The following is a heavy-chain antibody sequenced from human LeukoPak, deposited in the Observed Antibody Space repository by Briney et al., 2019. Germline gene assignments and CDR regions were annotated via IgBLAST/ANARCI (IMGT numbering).Heavy chain of an antibody. V-gene: IGHV4-59*01. CDR2: IYYSGST. J-gene: IGHJ6*03. D-gene: IGHD3-3*01. CDR1: GGSISSYY. CDR3: ARYPLDYDFWSGYLSGYMDV. Sequence: PSETLSLTCTVSGGSISSYYWSWIRQPPGKGLEWIGYIYYSGSTNYNPSLKSRVTISVDTSKNQFSLKLSSVTAADTAVYYCARYPLDYDFWSGYLSGYMDVWGKGTTVTVSS.